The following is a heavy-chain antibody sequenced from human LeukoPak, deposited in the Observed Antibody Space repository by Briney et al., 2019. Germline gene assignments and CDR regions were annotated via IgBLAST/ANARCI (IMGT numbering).Heavy chain of an antibody. Sequence: GGSLRLSCAASGFTFSSYSMNWVRQAPGKGLEWVSSISSSSSYIYYADSVKGRFTISRDNARNSLYLQMNSLRAEDTAVYYCARDSCSGGSCYSNVDYWGQGTLVTVSS. CDR3: ARDSCSGGSCYSNVDY. V-gene: IGHV3-21*01. CDR2: ISSSSSYI. J-gene: IGHJ4*02. D-gene: IGHD2-15*01. CDR1: GFTFSSYS.